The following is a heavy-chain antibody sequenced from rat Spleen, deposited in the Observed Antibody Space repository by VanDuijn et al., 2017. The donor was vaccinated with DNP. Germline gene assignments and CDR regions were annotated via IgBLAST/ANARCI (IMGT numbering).Heavy chain of an antibody. Sequence: EVQLVESGGDLVQPGRSLTLSCLASGFTFNNYWMAWIGQVPGKGLEWVASITRSGGSPFYPDSVKDRFTISRDNAKNTLYLQMSSLRSEDTATYYCARHEDYSSYVYGFAYWGQGTLVTVSS. CDR2: ITRSGGSP. D-gene: IGHD1-2*01. CDR1: GFTFNNYW. J-gene: IGHJ3*01. V-gene: IGHV5-31*01. CDR3: ARHEDYSSYVYGFAY.